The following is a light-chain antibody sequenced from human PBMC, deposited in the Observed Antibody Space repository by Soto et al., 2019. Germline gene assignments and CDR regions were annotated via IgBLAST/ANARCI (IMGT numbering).Light chain of an antibody. J-gene: IGKJ1*01. CDR1: QSVLFSSNNKAY. Sequence: DIVMTQSPDSLAVSLGERATINCKSRQSVLFSSNNKAYLAWYQQKPGQPPKLLIYWASTRESGVPDRFSGSGSGTDFTLTISSLQAEDVAVYYCQQYYSVPPTFGQGTKVEIK. V-gene: IGKV4-1*01. CDR3: QQYYSVPPT. CDR2: WAS.